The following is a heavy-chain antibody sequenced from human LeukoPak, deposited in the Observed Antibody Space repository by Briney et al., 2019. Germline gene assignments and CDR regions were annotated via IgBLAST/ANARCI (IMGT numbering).Heavy chain of an antibody. V-gene: IGHV4-34*01. J-gene: IGHJ6*03. Sequence: PSETLSLTCVVQGGPISDYYWSWIRQPPGKGLEWVGEINHSGTINYSSSLKRRVSISEDTSKNQFSLKLNSVTAADTAVYYCARGPITIFGIYMDVWGEGTTVTVSS. CDR2: INHSGTI. D-gene: IGHD3-3*01. CDR3: ARGPITIFGIYMDV. CDR1: GGPISDYY.